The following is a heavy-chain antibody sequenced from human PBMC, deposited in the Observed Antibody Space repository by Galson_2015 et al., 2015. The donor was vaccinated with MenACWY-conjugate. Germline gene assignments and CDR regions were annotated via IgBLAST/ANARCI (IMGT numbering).Heavy chain of an antibody. D-gene: IGHD6-19*01. CDR2: ISGRTGST. CDR1: GFTFSNYA. V-gene: IGHV3-23*01. Sequence: SLRLSCAASGFTFSNYAMSWVRQAPGKGLEWVSGISGRTGSTYYADSVKGRLTISRDNPKNTLYLQMNSLRVEDTAIYYCARYRLDTSATTDFWGRGTLVTVSS. J-gene: IGHJ4*02. CDR3: ARYRLDTSATTDF.